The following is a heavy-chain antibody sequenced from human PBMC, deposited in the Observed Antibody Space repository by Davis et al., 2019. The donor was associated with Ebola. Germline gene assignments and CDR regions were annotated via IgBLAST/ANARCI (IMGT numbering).Heavy chain of an antibody. CDR2: IFPDDSDA. CDR1: GYGFTNYW. Sequence: GESLILSCKCSGYGFTNYWIGWVRQLPGKGLEWMGFIFPDDSDATYSPPFQGQVTFSVDKSIRTAYLHWNSLKASDTATYYCARQGTTSWDSWGQGTLVTVSS. D-gene: IGHD2-2*01. J-gene: IGHJ4*02. CDR3: ARQGTTSWDS. V-gene: IGHV5-51*01.